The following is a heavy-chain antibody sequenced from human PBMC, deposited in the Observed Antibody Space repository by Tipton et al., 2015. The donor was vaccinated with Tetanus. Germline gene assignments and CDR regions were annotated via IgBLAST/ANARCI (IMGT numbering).Heavy chain of an antibody. Sequence: TLSLTCALSGGSISRGAYSWSWIRQPPGKGLEWIGDIYNSGSSYYNPSLKSRVTISVDTSKNQFSLKLNSVTAADTAVYYCARDQARGARGWNYFDYWGQGSLVTVSS. D-gene: IGHD1-26*01. CDR3: ARDQARGARGWNYFDY. J-gene: IGHJ4*02. V-gene: IGHV4-30-2*01. CDR2: IYNSGSS. CDR1: GGSISRGAYS.